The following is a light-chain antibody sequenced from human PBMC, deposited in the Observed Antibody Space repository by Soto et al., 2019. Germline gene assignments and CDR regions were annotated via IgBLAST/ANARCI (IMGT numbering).Light chain of an antibody. J-gene: IGKJ1*01. CDR1: QSISSY. V-gene: IGKV1-39*01. CDR3: QQSYSTSLWT. CDR2: AAS. Sequence: DIPMTQSPSSLSASVGDRVTITCRASQSISSYLNWYQQKPGKAPKLLIYAASSLQSGVPSRFSGSGSGTDFTLTISSLQPEDFATYYCQQSYSTSLWTFGQGTKVEIK.